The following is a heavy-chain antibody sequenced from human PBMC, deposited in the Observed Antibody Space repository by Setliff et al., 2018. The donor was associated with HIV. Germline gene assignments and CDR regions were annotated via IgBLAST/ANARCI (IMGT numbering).Heavy chain of an antibody. D-gene: IGHD3-9*01. CDR2: MNPKSGNT. Sequence: ASVKVSCKASGYSFTSYDINRVRQATGQGLEWMGWMNPKSGNTGYAQKFQGRVTMTRNTSISTAYMELNSLRSEDTAVYYCARAGGASCSYWGCHDILTGKYNDYYYYMDVWGKGTTVTVSS. V-gene: IGHV1-8*01. J-gene: IGHJ6*03. CDR1: GYSFTSYD. CDR3: ARAGGASCSYWGCHDILTGKYNDYYYYMDV.